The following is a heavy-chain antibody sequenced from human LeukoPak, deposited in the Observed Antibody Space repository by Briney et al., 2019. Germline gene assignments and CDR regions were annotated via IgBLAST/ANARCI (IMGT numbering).Heavy chain of an antibody. Sequence: PSETLSLTCTVSGGSISSGGYYWSWIRQHPGKVLEWIGYIYYSGSTYYNPSLKSRVTISVDTSKNQFSLKLSSVTAADTAVYYCARGGGTRYYYYMDVWGKGTTVTVSS. CDR3: ARGGGTRYYYYMDV. V-gene: IGHV4-31*03. CDR1: GGSISSGGYY. CDR2: IYYSGST. D-gene: IGHD6-25*01. J-gene: IGHJ6*03.